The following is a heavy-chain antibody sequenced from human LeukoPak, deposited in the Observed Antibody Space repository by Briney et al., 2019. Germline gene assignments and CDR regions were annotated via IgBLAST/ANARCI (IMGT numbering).Heavy chain of an antibody. V-gene: IGHV1-3*01. CDR3: AMSVEMPPIPSFDY. CDR2: VSAANNP. D-gene: IGHD5-24*01. Sequence: ASVKVSCKTSGYIFTPHHIHWMRQAPGQGLELLGWVSAANNPEYSQKFQGRVVITRDASATTSYLELNSLRSQDTAVYYCAMSVEMPPIPSFDYWGQGTLVTVSS. J-gene: IGHJ4*02. CDR1: GYIFTPHH.